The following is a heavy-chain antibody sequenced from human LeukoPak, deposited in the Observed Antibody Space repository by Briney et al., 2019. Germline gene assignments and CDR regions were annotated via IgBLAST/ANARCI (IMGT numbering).Heavy chain of an antibody. CDR1: GFTFSSYG. CDR2: IRNDGSNK. V-gene: IGHV3-30*02. J-gene: IGHJ4*02. D-gene: IGHD3-22*01. Sequence: PGGSLRLSCAASGFTFSSYGMHWVRQAPGKGLEWVAFIRNDGSNKYYADSVKGRFTISRDNSKNTLYLQMNSLRAEDTAVYYCAKDGYYYDSSGYYYGIGYWGQGTLVTVSS. CDR3: AKDGYYYDSSGYYYGIGY.